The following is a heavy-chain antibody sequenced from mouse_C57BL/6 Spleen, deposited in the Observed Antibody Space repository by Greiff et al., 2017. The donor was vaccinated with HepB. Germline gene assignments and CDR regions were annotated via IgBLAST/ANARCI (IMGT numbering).Heavy chain of an antibody. D-gene: IGHD3-2*02. CDR3: ARETAQATFYAMDY. J-gene: IGHJ4*01. CDR1: GFTFSSYA. CDR2: ISDGGSYT. V-gene: IGHV5-4*01. Sequence: EVQVVESGGGLVKPGGSLKLSCAASGFTFSSYAMSWVRQTPEKRLEWVATISDGGSYTYYPDNVKGRFTISRDNAKNNLYLQMSHLKSEDTAMYYCARETAQATFYAMDYWGQGTSVTVSS.